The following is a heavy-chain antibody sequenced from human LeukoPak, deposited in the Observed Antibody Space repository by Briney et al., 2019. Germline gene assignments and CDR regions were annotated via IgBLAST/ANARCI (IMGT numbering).Heavy chain of an antibody. J-gene: IGHJ4*02. Sequence: ASVKVSCKASGYTFTGYYMHWVRQAPGQGLEWMGWINPSSGGTNYAQKFQGRVTMTRDTSISTAYMELSNLRSDDTAIYYCARDNWNDLSFDYWGQGTLVTVSS. CDR2: INPSSGGT. CDR3: ARDNWNDLSFDY. V-gene: IGHV1-2*02. CDR1: GYTFTGYY. D-gene: IGHD1-20*01.